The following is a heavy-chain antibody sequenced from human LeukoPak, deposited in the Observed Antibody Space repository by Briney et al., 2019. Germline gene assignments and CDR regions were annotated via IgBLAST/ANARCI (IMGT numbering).Heavy chain of an antibody. CDR2: MYLSGTT. J-gene: IGHJ3*01. D-gene: IGHD4-11*01. CDR1: AYSISSGYS. CDR3: ANIDYRHYSGFEV. V-gene: IGHV4-38-2*01. Sequence: SETLSLTCVVSAYSISSGYSCGWIRQPPGKGLEWIGSMYLSGTTYYNPSLKSRVTISVDKSKNQFSLKVRFVTAADTAVYYCANIDYRHYSGFEVWGQGIMVTVSS.